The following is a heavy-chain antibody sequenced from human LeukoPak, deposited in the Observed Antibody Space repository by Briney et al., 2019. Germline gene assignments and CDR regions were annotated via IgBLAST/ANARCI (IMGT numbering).Heavy chain of an antibody. CDR1: GYTFTRYY. Sequence: GASVKVSCKASGYTFTRYYIHWVRQAPGQGLQWMGIINTSGGSANYAQKFQGRVTMTRDTSTSTVYMELNSLRAEDTAVYYCARGIFTGYSSSWSWGGLDYWGQGTLVTVSS. J-gene: IGHJ4*02. CDR2: INTSGGSA. CDR3: ARGIFTGYSSSWSWGGLDY. V-gene: IGHV1-46*01. D-gene: IGHD6-13*01.